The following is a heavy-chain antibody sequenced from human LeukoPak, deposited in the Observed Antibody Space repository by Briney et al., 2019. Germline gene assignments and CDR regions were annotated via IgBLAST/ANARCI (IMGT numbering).Heavy chain of an antibody. CDR1: GFTFSSYE. CDR2: VSKSGGTM. Sequence: GGSLRLSREASGFTFSSYEMNWFRQAPGKGLEWVSYVSKSGGTMKNADSVKGRFTVSRDNAENSLYLQMNSLTAEDTAVYYCATAVIRGRGTMVTVSS. J-gene: IGHJ3*02. CDR3: ATAVI. V-gene: IGHV3-48*03.